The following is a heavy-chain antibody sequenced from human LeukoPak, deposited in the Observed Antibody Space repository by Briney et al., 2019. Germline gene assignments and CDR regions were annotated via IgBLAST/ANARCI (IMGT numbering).Heavy chain of an antibody. D-gene: IGHD5-12*01. CDR1: GAEITSYY. J-gene: IGHJ4*02. CDR3: TRHTNTPGWKYLDY. CDR2: IFHTGRS. V-gene: IGHV4-59*08. Sequence: PSETLSLTCSVSGAEITSYYWSWIRQPPGGGLEYIGYIFHTGRSNYKSSLRSRGAMSVDTSKSQISLTLSSVTAADTAVYYCTRHTNTPGWKYLDYWGQGILVTVSS.